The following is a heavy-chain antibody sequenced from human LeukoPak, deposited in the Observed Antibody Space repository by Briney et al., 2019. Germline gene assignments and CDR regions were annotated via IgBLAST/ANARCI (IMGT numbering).Heavy chain of an antibody. CDR3: ASDYYDSSGYLGFDY. Sequence: QPGGSLRLTCAASGFTVSSNYMSWVRQAPGKGLEWVSVIYSGGSTYYADSVKGRFTISRDNSKNTLYLQMNSPRAEDTAVYYCASDYYDSSGYLGFDYWGQGTLVTVSS. D-gene: IGHD3-22*01. J-gene: IGHJ4*02. CDR1: GFTVSSNY. CDR2: IYSGGST. V-gene: IGHV3-66*01.